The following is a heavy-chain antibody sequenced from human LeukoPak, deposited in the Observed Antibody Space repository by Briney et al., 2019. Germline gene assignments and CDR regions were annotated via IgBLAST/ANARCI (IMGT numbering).Heavy chain of an antibody. V-gene: IGHV4-39*07. CDR1: RGSVNSNSYY. CDR2: IYYSGNT. D-gene: IGHD6-6*01. Sequence: SETLSLTCTVSRGSVNSNSYYWGWTRQPPGKGLEWIGTIYYSGNTYYNPSLESRVTISVDTSKNQFSLKLTSVTAAVTAVYYCARDHEVSSSSFDYWGQGTLVNVSS. CDR3: ARDHEVSSSSFDY. J-gene: IGHJ4*02.